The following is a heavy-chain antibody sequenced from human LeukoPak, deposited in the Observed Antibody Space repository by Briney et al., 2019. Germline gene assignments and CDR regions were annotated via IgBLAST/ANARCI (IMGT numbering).Heavy chain of an antibody. D-gene: IGHD3-22*01. CDR2: IRSNSDGGTI. J-gene: IGHJ5*02. CDR1: GFTFSNAW. Sequence: GGSLRLSCATSGFTFSNAWMNWVRQAPGKGLEWVGRIRSNSDGGTIDYAAPVKGRFTLSRDDSKTTLYLQMNSLQTEDTAVYYCATDFYDSTWGQGTLVTVPS. CDR3: ATDFYDST. V-gene: IGHV3-15*07.